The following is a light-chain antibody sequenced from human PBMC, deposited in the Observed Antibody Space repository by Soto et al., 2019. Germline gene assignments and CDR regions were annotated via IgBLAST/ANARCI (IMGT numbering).Light chain of an antibody. CDR2: DSS. CDR1: QSVSSY. CDR3: QQRSVWPLT. J-gene: IGKJ1*01. Sequence: EIVLTQFPSTRSLSPGDGATVSCGPSQSVSSYLAWYQQKRGQAPRLLIYDSSNRSTGIPARFSGSGSGTDFSLIISSLETEDFAVYYCQQRSVWPLTFGRGTKVDIK. V-gene: IGKV3-11*01.